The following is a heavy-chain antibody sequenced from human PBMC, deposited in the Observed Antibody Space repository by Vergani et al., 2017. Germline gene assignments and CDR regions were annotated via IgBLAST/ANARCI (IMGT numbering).Heavy chain of an antibody. CDR1: GDSLSSSDHY. CDR3: ARENVVIARIFDF. D-gene: IGHD2-21*01. Sequence: QVQLQESGPGLVKPSQTLSLTCTVSGDSLSSSDHYWSWIRQRSDKGLEWVGHIFRSATTYYNPSLKSRLIMSVDTSKNQFSLKLTSVTAADTAMYYCARENVVIARIFDFWGQGTLVTVSS. CDR2: IFRSATT. V-gene: IGHV4-31*03. J-gene: IGHJ4*02.